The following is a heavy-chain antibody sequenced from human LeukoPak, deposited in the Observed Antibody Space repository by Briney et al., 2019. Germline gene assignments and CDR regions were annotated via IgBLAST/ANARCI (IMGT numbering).Heavy chain of an antibody. D-gene: IGHD2-2*01. CDR2: IYYSGST. CDR1: GGSISSGGYY. CDR3: ARGVVVPAVPLNWFDP. Sequence: SETLSLTCTVSGGSISSGGYYWSWIRQHPGTGLEWIGYIYYSGSTYYNPSLKSRVTISVDTSKNQFSLKLSSVTAADTAVYYCARGVVVPAVPLNWFDPWGQGTLVTVSS. J-gene: IGHJ5*02. V-gene: IGHV4-31*03.